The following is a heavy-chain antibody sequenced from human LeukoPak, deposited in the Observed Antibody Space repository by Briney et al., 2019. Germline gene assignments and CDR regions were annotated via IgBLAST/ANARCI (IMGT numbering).Heavy chain of an antibody. V-gene: IGHV3-23*01. CDR3: ARWLQRPIDF. D-gene: IGHD5-24*01. CDR2: ISTSGGDT. Sequence: AGGSLRLSCAASGFTFSSYAMSWVRQAPGKGLEWVSAISTSGGDTYYAVSVKGRFTISRDNSKNTLYLQMNSLRAEDTAVYYCARWLQRPIDFWGQGTLVTVSS. J-gene: IGHJ4*02. CDR1: GFTFSSYA.